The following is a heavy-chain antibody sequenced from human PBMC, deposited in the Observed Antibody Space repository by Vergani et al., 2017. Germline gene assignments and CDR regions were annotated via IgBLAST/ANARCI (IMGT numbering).Heavy chain of an antibody. CDR2: ISNDGTKK. CDR3: AKAGSVSSGELSYYYYMDV. D-gene: IGHD3-10*01. V-gene: IGHV3-30*18. J-gene: IGHJ6*03. CDR1: GGSISGTN. Sequence: QVQLQESGPGLVKPPGTLSLTCAVSGGSISGTNWWSWVRQSPGKGLEWVAVISNDGTKKFYVDSVKGRFTISRDNSKNTLYLEMNSLKAEDTATYYCAKAGSVSSGELSYYYYMDVWGKGTTVTVTS.